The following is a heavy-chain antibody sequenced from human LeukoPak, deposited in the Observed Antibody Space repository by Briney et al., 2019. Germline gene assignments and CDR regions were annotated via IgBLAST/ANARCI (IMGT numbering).Heavy chain of an antibody. CDR3: ARHPRVVPAATDFDY. CDR1: GYSFTSYW. CDR2: IYPGDSDT. Sequence: GESLKISCKGSGYSFTSYWIGWVRPMPGKGLEWMGSIYPGDSDTRYSPSFQGQVTISADKSISTAYLQWSSLKASDTAMYYCARHPRVVPAATDFDYWGQGTLVTVSS. D-gene: IGHD2-2*01. J-gene: IGHJ4*02. V-gene: IGHV5-51*01.